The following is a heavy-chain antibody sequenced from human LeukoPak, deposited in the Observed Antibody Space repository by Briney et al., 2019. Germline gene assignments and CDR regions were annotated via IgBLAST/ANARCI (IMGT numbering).Heavy chain of an antibody. Sequence: GASVKVSCKASGYTFTAYFVHWVRQAPGQGLEWMGCVNPKNGDTNYAQSFKGRVTMTRDTSISTAYMELSRLRFDDTAVYYCARDLPGYSSAFDIWGQGTLVTVSS. CDR2: VNPKNGDT. J-gene: IGHJ3*02. CDR1: GYTFTAYF. V-gene: IGHV1-2*02. CDR3: ARDLPGYSSAFDI. D-gene: IGHD6-13*01.